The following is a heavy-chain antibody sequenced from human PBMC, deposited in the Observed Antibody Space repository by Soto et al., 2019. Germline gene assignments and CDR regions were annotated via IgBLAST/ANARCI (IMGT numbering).Heavy chain of an antibody. D-gene: IGHD2-2*01. CDR2: ISAYNGNT. Sequence: ASVKVSCKASGYTFTSYGISWVRQAPGQGLEWMGWISAYNGNTNYAQKLQGRVTMTTDTSTSTAYMELRSLRSDDTAVYYCARSWIVVVPAAMDNWFDPWGKGTLVTVSS. J-gene: IGHJ5*02. CDR1: GYTFTSYG. V-gene: IGHV1-18*01. CDR3: ARSWIVVVPAAMDNWFDP.